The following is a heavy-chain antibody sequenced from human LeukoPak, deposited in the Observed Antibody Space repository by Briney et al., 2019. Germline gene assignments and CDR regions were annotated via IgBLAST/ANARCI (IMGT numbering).Heavy chain of an antibody. Sequence: GGSLRLSCAASGFTFDDYGMSWVRQAPGKGLEWVSGINWNGGSTGYADSVKGRFTISRDNAKNSLYLQMNSLRAEDTALYYCASGYESSSWNGINKPEYNWFDPWGQGTLVTVSS. D-gene: IGHD6-13*01. CDR1: GFTFDDYG. CDR3: ASGYESSSWNGINKPEYNWFDP. CDR2: INWNGGST. J-gene: IGHJ5*02. V-gene: IGHV3-20*04.